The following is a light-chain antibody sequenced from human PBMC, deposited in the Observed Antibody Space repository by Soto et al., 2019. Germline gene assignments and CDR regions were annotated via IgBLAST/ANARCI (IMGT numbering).Light chain of an antibody. CDR2: DTS. V-gene: IGKV3-11*01. CDR1: QSVSSGS. J-gene: IGKJ1*01. Sequence: EIVLTQSPGTLSLSPVERATLSCRASQSVSSGSLSWYQQKPGQAPRILIYDTSNRATGIPARFSGSGSGTDLTLTISSLEPEDFAVYYCQQRRNWPRTFGQGTKVDIK. CDR3: QQRRNWPRT.